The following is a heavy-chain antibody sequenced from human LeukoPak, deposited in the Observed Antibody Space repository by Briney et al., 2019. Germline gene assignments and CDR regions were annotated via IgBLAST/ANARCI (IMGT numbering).Heavy chain of an antibody. CDR3: ARDQGSAFDY. CDR2: ISSGSGYT. D-gene: IGHD6-25*01. CDR1: GFTFSIFS. J-gene: IGHJ4*02. Sequence: PGGSLRLSCAASGFTFSIFSMNWVHRAPGKGLEWVSSISSGSGYTYYADSVKGRFTISRDNAKNSLHLQMNSLRAEDTAVYYCARDQGSAFDYWGQGSLVTVSS. V-gene: IGHV3-21*01.